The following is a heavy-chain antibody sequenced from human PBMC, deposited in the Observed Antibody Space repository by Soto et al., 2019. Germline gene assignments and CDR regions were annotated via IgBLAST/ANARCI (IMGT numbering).Heavy chain of an antibody. CDR2: IDYSGST. V-gene: IGHV4-59*01. J-gene: IGHJ1*01. CDR1: GGSMTSYY. Sequence: SETLSLTCTVSGGSMTSYYWSWLRQPPGKGLEWIGYIDYSGSTDYNPSLKSRLTMSVDSSKGQFSLRLSSVTAADTAVYYCARRGADRIGYYPFWGQGTLVTAPQ. D-gene: IGHD3-22*01. CDR3: ARRGADRIGYYPF.